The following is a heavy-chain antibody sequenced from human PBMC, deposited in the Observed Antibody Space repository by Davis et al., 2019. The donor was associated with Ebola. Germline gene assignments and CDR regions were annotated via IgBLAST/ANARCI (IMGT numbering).Heavy chain of an antibody. V-gene: IGHV3-74*01. Sequence: GESLKISCAASGFTFSSYWMHWVRQAPGKGLVWVSRIDTDGSDTSHADSVKGRSTISRDNAKNTLYLQMNSLRAEDTAVYYCARLSFYDPDGFDYWGQGTLVTVSS. CDR3: ARLSFYDPDGFDY. CDR1: GFTFSSYW. D-gene: IGHD2/OR15-2a*01. J-gene: IGHJ4*02. CDR2: IDTDGSDT.